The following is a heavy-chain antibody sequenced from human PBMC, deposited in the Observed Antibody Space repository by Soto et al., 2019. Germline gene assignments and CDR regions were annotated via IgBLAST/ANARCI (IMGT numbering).Heavy chain of an antibody. CDR1: GLSLRTTGVG. D-gene: IGHD2-21*02. CDR2: LYWDGDQ. Sequence: QVTLKESGPTLVKPTQTLTLTCTVSGLSLRTTGVGVGWVRQPPGMALEWLALLYWDGDQRNSPSLRSRLTIPXDXSXKXXVLTMTNMDTVDTAPYYCVQSRCGGDCREIYSSHAYNGLDVWGQGTTVTVSS. J-gene: IGHJ6*02. V-gene: IGHV2-5*02. CDR3: VQSRCGGDCREIYSSHAYNGLDV.